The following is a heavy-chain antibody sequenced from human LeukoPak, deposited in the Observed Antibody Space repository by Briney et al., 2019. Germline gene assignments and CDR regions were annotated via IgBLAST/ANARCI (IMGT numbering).Heavy chain of an antibody. CDR1: GGTFSSYA. CDR2: IIPIFGTA. Sequence: ASVKVSCKASGGTFSSYAISWVRQAPGQGLEWMGGIIPIFGTANYAQKFQGRVTITADESTSTAYMELSSLRSEDTAVYYCAGGGPIVGATPSDYWGQGTLVTVSS. J-gene: IGHJ4*02. V-gene: IGHV1-69*13. CDR3: AGGGPIVGATPSDY. D-gene: IGHD1-26*01.